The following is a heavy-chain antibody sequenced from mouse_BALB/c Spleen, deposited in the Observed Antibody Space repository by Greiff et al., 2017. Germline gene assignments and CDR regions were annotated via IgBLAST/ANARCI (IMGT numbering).Heavy chain of an antibody. V-gene: IGHV2-9-2*01. CDR1: GFSFTSYD. CDR2: IWTGGGT. Sequence: QVQLKQSGPGLAAPSQSLSITCTVSGFSFTSYDISWIRQPPGRGLEWLGVIWTGGGTNYNSAFMSRLSISKDNSKSQVFLKMNSLQTDDTAIYYCVRDQSFYAMDYWGQGTSVSGST. J-gene: IGHJ4*01. CDR3: VRDQSFYAMDY.